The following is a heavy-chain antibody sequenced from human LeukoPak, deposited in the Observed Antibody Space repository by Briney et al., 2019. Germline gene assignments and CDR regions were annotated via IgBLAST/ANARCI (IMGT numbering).Heavy chain of an antibody. CDR1: GGSVSSYY. Sequence: PSETLSLTCTVYGGSVSSYYWSWIRQPPGKGLEWIGYIYYSGSTNYNPSLKSRVTISVDTSKNQFSLKLNSITTADTAVYYCAGVRLSGTYLDAFDIWGQGTMVTVSS. V-gene: IGHV4-59*02. D-gene: IGHD1-26*01. J-gene: IGHJ3*02. CDR2: IYYSGST. CDR3: AGVRLSGTYLDAFDI.